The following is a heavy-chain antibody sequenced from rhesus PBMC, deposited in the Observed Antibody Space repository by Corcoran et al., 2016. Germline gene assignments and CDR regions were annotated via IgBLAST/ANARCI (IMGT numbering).Heavy chain of an antibody. V-gene: IGHV4-76*01. CDR1: GGSISGGYD. J-gene: IGHJ5-1*01. Sequence: QVQLQESGPGLVKPSETLSLTCAVSGGSISGGYDWSWIRQPPGKGREWIGGIFGGSRNTNQTPSLKDRYTFSNATSGTQFSLKRSSGTAADAAVYYCARNYNFWSGYYGLDVWGPGVLVTVAS. CDR3: ARNYNFWSGYYGLDV. CDR2: IFGGSRNT. D-gene: IGHD3-3*01.